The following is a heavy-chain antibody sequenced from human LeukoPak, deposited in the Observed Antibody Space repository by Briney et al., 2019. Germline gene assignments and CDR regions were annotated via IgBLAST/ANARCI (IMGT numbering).Heavy chain of an antibody. CDR3: AKDSSPYYYDSSGYYY. D-gene: IGHD3-22*01. J-gene: IGHJ4*02. CDR1: GFTFDDYD. V-gene: IGHV3-9*01. CDR2: ISWNSGSI. Sequence: GGSLRLSCAASGFTFDDYDMHWVRQAPGKGLEWGSGISWNSGSICYADSVKGRFTISRDNAKNSLYLQMNSLRAEDTALYYCAKDSSPYYYDSSGYYYWGQGTLVTVSS.